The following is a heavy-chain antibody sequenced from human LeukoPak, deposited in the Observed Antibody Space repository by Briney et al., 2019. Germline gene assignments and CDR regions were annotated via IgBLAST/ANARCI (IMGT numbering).Heavy chain of an antibody. J-gene: IGHJ3*02. CDR3: ARDALIYYDFWSGREDAFDI. CDR2: INPNSGGT. V-gene: IGHV1-2*02. D-gene: IGHD3-3*01. CDR1: GYTFTGYY. Sequence: GASVKVSCKASGYTFTGYYMHWVRQAPGQGLEWMGWINPNSGGTNYAQKLQGRVTMTTDTSTSTAYMELRSLRSDDTAVYYCARDALIYYDFWSGREDAFDIWGQGTMVTVSS.